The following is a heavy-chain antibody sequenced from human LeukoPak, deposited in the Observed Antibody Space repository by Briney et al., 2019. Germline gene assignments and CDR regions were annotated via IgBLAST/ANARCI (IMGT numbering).Heavy chain of an antibody. CDR2: IYTSGST. CDR3: ARDRIPGIVVVPAAAGYYYYYMDV. CDR1: GGSISSYY. D-gene: IGHD2-2*01. V-gene: IGHV4-4*07. Sequence: SETLSLTCTVSGGSISSYYWSWIRQPAGMGLEWIGRIYTSGSTNYNPSLKSRVTMSVDTSKNPFSLKLSSVTAADTAVYYCARDRIPGIVVVPAAAGYYYYYMDVWGKGTTVTVSS. J-gene: IGHJ6*03.